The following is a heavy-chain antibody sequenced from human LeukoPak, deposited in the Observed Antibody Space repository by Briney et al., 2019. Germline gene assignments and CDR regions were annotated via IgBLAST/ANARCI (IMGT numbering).Heavy chain of an antibody. V-gene: IGHV4-34*01. D-gene: IGHD3-22*01. CDR1: GGSFSGYY. Sequence: SETLSLTCAVYGGSFSGYYWSQIRQPPGKGLEWIGEINHSGSTNYNPSLKSRVTISVDTSKNQFSLKLSSVTAADTAVYYCARESDSSGYFSGSFDYWGQGTLVTVSS. J-gene: IGHJ4*02. CDR3: ARESDSSGYFSGSFDY. CDR2: INHSGST.